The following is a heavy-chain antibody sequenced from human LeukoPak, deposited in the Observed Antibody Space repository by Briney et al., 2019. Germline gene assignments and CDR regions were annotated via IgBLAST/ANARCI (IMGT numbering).Heavy chain of an antibody. D-gene: IGHD4-11*01. Sequence: PGGSLRLSCAASGFTVSKNYMNWVRQAPGKGLEWVSIMYSDGNTYYADSVKGRFTISRDNSKNTLCLLMNSLRAEDTAVYYCARDSGDGDYTPDMDLWGKGTTVTVSS. CDR1: GFTVSKNY. V-gene: IGHV3-53*01. CDR3: ARDSGDGDYTPDMDL. J-gene: IGHJ6*03. CDR2: MYSDGNT.